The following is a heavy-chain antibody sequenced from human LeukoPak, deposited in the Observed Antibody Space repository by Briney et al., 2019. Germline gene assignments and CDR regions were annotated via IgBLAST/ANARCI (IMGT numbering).Heavy chain of an antibody. Sequence: PSETLSLTCAVYGGSFRGYYWGWIRQPPGRGLEWIGEINHSGSTNYNPSLKSRVTISVNTSKNQFSLKLSSVTAADTAVYYCARGRRDGYNFPKNKKFDYWGQGTLVTVSS. J-gene: IGHJ4*02. CDR1: GGSFRGYY. D-gene: IGHD5-24*01. V-gene: IGHV4-34*01. CDR3: ARGRRDGYNFPKNKKFDY. CDR2: INHSGST.